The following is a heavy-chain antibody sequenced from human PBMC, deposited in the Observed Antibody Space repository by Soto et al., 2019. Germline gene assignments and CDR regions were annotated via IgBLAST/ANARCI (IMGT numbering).Heavy chain of an antibody. D-gene: IGHD3-10*01. CDR1: GFTFSSYS. Sequence: GGSLRLSCAASGFTFSSYSMNWVRQAPGKGLEWVSSISSSSSYIYYADSVKGRFTISRDNAKNSLYLQMNSLRAEDTAVYYCARTNMVRGVTHYYHYGMDVWGQGTTVTVSS. J-gene: IGHJ6*02. V-gene: IGHV3-21*01. CDR3: ARTNMVRGVTHYYHYGMDV. CDR2: ISSSSSYI.